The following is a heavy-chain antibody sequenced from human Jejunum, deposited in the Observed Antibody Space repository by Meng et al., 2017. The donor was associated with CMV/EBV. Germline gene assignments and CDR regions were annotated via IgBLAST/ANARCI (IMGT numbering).Heavy chain of an antibody. D-gene: IGHD3-16*01. V-gene: IGHV4-59*02. CDR2: VSYSGGP. CDR1: GGCVSGYY. Sequence: LASAVSGGCVSGYYGSGMGRPPGKRVKWVRYVSYSGGPKNGRSLISRASITLDGSKSRNSLKLASMAAADTTVYYCGKVGGGFDPWGQGTLVTVSS. CDR3: GKVGGGFDP. J-gene: IGHJ5*02.